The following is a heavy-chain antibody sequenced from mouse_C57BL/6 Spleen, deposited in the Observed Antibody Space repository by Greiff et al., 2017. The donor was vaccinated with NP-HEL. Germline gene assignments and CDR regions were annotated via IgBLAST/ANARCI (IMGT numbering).Heavy chain of an antibody. CDR2: IRSKSNNYAT. Sequence: EVQLVESGGGLVQPKGSLKLSCAASGFSFNTYAMNWVRQAPGKGLEWVARIRSKSNNYATYYADSVKDRFTISRDDSESMLYLQMNNLKAEDTAMYYCVTGAYLFAYWGQGTLVTVSA. J-gene: IGHJ3*01. V-gene: IGHV10-1*01. CDR3: VTGAYLFAY. D-gene: IGHD5-1*01. CDR1: GFSFNTYA.